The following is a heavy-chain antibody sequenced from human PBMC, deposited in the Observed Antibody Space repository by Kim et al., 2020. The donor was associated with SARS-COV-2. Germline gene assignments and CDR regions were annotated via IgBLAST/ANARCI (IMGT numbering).Heavy chain of an antibody. D-gene: IGHD3-3*01. CDR1: GYTFTSYD. J-gene: IGHJ6*03. CDR3: ARGPYDFWSGYLYYYYYMDV. Sequence: ASVKVSCKASGYTFTSYDINWVRQATGQGLEWMGWMNPNSGNTGYAQKFQGRVTMTRNTSISTAYMELSSLRSEDTAVYYCARGPYDFWSGYLYYYYYMDVWGKGTTVTVSS. V-gene: IGHV1-8*01. CDR2: MNPNSGNT.